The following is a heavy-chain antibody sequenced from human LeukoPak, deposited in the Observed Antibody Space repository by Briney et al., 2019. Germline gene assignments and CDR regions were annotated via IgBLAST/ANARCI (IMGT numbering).Heavy chain of an antibody. J-gene: IGHJ4*02. D-gene: IGHD6-19*01. CDR3: ARDAAGEIDY. CDR1: GGSISTYY. Sequence: SETLSLTCTVSGGSISTYYLTWIRQPRGKGLEWVGNIYYTGSTNYNPSLKSRVTLSIDTSKKQFSLGLTSVTAADTAVYYCARDAAGEIDYWGQGILVTVAS. CDR2: IYYTGST. V-gene: IGHV4-59*01.